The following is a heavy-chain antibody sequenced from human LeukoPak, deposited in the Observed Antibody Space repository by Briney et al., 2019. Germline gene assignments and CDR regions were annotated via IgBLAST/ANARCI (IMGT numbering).Heavy chain of an antibody. CDR2: ISYSGTT. CDR3: VGYVARIWGLDY. J-gene: IGHJ4*02. V-gene: IGHV4-39*01. CDR1: GGLISSSGYY. Sequence: SETLSLTCAVSGGLISSSGYYWAWIRQPPGKRLEWMASISYSGTTYYYPSLTTRVTISADTSKNQFSLNLKSVTAADTAVYYCVGYVARIWGLDYWGQGILVTVSS. D-gene: IGHD7-27*01.